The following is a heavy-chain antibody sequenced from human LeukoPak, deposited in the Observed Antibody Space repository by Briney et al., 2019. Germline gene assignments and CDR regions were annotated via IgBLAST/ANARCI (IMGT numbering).Heavy chain of an antibody. CDR1: GFTFSSYG. CDR2: IRYDGSNK. CDR3: AKNFVSAAISREDY. Sequence: GGSLRLSCAASGFTFSSYGMHWVRQAPGKGLEWVAFIRYDGSNKYYADSVKGRFTISRDNSKNTLYLQMNSLRAEDTAVYYCAKNFVSAAISREDYWGQGTLVTVSS. J-gene: IGHJ4*02. V-gene: IGHV3-30*02. D-gene: IGHD2-2*02.